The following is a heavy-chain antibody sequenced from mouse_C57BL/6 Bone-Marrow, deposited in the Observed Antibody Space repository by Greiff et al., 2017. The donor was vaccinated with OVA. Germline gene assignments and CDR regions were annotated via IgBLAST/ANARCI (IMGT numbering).Heavy chain of an antibody. CDR2: ISNGGGST. CDR3: ARRGYYGSSFDY. D-gene: IGHD1-1*01. Sequence: EVKVVESGGGLVQPGGSLKLSCAASGFTFSDYYMYWVRQTPEKRLEWVAYISNGGGSTYYPDTVKGRFTISRDNAKNTLYLQMSRLKSEDTAMDYGARRGYYGSSFDYWGQGTTLTVSS. V-gene: IGHV5-12*01. CDR1: GFTFSDYY. J-gene: IGHJ2*01.